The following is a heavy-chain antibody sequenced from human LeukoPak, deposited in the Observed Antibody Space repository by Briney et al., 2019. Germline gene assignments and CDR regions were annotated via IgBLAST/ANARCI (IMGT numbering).Heavy chain of an antibody. Sequence: PSETLSLTCTVSGGSISSYYWSWLRQPPGKGLEWIGYIYYSGSTNYNPSLKRRVTISVDTSKNKFSLKLSSVTAADTAVYYCARAPDDYSNYAQRRVGWFDPWGQGTLVTVSS. CDR2: IYYSGST. CDR3: ARAPDDYSNYAQRRVGWFDP. CDR1: GGSISSYY. D-gene: IGHD4-11*01. J-gene: IGHJ5*02. V-gene: IGHV4-59*01.